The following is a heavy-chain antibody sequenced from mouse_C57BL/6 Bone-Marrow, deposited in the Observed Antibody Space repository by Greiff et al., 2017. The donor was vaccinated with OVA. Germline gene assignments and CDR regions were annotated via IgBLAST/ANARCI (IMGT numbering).Heavy chain of an antibody. D-gene: IGHD1-1*01. Sequence: VQLQQPGAELVKPGASVKMSCKASGYTFTSYWITWVKQRPGQGLEWIGDIYPGSGSTNYNEKFKSKATLTVDTSSSTAYMQLSSLTSEDSAVYYCARRPCSSYSLAYWGQGTLVTVSA. V-gene: IGHV1-55*01. CDR2: IYPGSGST. CDR1: GYTFTSYW. CDR3: ARRPCSSYSLAY. J-gene: IGHJ3*01.